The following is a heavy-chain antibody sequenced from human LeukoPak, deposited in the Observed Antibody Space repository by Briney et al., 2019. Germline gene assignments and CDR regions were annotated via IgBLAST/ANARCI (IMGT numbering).Heavy chain of an antibody. Sequence: GGSLRLSCAASGFTFNNYTMHWVRQAPGKGLEWVAFISYDGDIKYYADSVKRRFTISRDNSKNTLYLQMSSLRSEDTAVYYCARTPSGYCSSTSCMLWFDPWGQGTLVTVSS. CDR2: ISYDGDIK. CDR1: GFTFNNYT. J-gene: IGHJ5*02. D-gene: IGHD2-2*01. V-gene: IGHV3-30-3*01. CDR3: ARTPSGYCSSTSCMLWFDP.